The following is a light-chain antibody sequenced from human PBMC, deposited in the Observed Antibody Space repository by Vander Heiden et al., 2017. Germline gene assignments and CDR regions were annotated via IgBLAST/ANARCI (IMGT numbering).Light chain of an antibody. Sequence: QYALTQPASVSGSLGQSITISCAGTSSDVGGYDSVSWYQQHPGKAPKLMIYDVTYRPSGVSIRFSGSKSGNTASLTTSGLQAEDESDYYCSSYTTSGTRVFGTGTNVTVL. CDR3: SSYTTSGTRV. CDR1: SSDVGGYDS. V-gene: IGLV2-14*03. J-gene: IGLJ1*01. CDR2: DVT.